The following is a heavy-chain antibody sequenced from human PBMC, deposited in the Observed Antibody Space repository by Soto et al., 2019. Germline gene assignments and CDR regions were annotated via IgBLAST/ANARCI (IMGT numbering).Heavy chain of an antibody. CDR1: GGSISSGGYY. Sequence: SETLSLTCTVSGGSISSGGYYWSWIRQHPGKGLEWIGYVYYSGSTYYNPSLKSRVTISVDTSKNQFSLKLSSVTAADTAVYYCARGSIEPSRAMSECFDTWGQGTLVTVSS. V-gene: IGHV4-31*03. J-gene: IGHJ5*02. D-gene: IGHD6-6*01. CDR3: ARGSIEPSRAMSECFDT. CDR2: VYYSGST.